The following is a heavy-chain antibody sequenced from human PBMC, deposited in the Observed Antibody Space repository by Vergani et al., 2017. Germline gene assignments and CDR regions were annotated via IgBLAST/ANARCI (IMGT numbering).Heavy chain of an antibody. CDR3: ARGIPAANRGTAFDI. CDR1: GFTFSSYA. J-gene: IGHJ3*02. CDR2: IYSGGST. D-gene: IGHD2-2*01. Sequence: EVQLLESGGGLVQPGGSLRLSCAASGFTFSSYAMSWVRQAPGKGLEWVSVIYSGGSTYYADSVKGRFTISRDNSKNTLYLQMNSLRAEDTAVYYCARGIPAANRGTAFDIWGQGTMVTVSS. V-gene: IGHV3-66*02.